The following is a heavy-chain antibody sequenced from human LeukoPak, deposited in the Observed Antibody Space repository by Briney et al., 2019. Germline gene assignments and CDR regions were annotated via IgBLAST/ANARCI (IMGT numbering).Heavy chain of an antibody. CDR2: ISGSGGST. J-gene: IGHJ6*02. D-gene: IGHD1-26*01. CDR1: GFTFSSYA. CDR3: ARSLGGSHTLYYYYGMDV. V-gene: IGHV3-23*01. Sequence: QAGGSLRLSCAASGFTFSSYAMSWVRQAPGKGLEWVSAISGSGGSTYYADSVKGRFTISRDNSKNTLYLQMNSLRAEDTAVYYCARSLGGSHTLYYYYGMDVWGQGTTVTVSS.